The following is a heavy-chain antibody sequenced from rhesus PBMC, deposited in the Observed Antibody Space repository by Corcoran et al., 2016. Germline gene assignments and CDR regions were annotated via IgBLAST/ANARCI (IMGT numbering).Heavy chain of an antibody. CDR1: GGPISSNW. V-gene: IGHV4-173*01. D-gene: IGHD2-2*01. Sequence: QLQLQESGPGLVKPSETLSLTCAVSGGPISSNWWSWIRQPPGKGLEWIGRHPGRGGSTSYNPALKRRVTISTDTSKNQLSLKLISVTAADTAVYYCARRPYYYYGLDSWGQGVVVTVSS. CDR3: ARRPYYYYGLDS. J-gene: IGHJ6*01. CDR2: HPGRGGST.